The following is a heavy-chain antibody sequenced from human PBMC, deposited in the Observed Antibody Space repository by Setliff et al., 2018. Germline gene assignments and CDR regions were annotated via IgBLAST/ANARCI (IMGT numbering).Heavy chain of an antibody. V-gene: IGHV4-30-4*08. D-gene: IGHD1-26*01. Sequence: PSETLSLTCTVSGDSISSGDYLWSWIRQPPGKGLGWIAYIYHSGSAYYNPSLKSRVTMSVDTSKNQFSLHLTSVTAADTAVYYCAREVGTSTSSDAFDVWGQGMMVTVSS. J-gene: IGHJ3*01. CDR3: AREVGTSTSSDAFDV. CDR2: IYHSGSA. CDR1: GDSISSGDYL.